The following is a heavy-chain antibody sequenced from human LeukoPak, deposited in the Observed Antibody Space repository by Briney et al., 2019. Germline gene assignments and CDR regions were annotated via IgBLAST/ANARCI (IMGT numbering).Heavy chain of an antibody. J-gene: IGHJ4*02. D-gene: IGHD1-1*01. CDR2: ISPGSDYK. CDR1: GFSFSGYP. V-gene: IGHV3-23*01. CDR3: AKDREVPALDY. Sequence: GGSLRLSCAASGFSFSGYPISWVRQAPGKGLEWVSAISPGSDYKLYADSVKGRFTISRDNSKNTVYLQMNSLRADDTAVYYCAKDREVPALDYWGQGTLVIVSS.